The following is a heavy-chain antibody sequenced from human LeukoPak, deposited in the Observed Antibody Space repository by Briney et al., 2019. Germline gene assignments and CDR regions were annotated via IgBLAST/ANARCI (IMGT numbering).Heavy chain of an antibody. J-gene: IGHJ4*02. CDR3: ARGKTFDN. CDR2: IYYTGST. Sequence: PSETLSLTCTVSGGSIRRSSYYGGWTRQPPGKGLEWIGSIYYTGSTYYNPALKSRVTISVDTSKNQFSLRLSSVTAADTAVYYCARGKTFDNWGQGTLVTVSS. V-gene: IGHV4-39*07. CDR1: GGSIRRSSYY.